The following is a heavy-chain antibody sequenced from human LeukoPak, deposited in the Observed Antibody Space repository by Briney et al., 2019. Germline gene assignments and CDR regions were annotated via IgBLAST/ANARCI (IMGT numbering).Heavy chain of an antibody. J-gene: IGHJ4*02. CDR3: ATRTVLRYSDWLSPRGFDY. Sequence: SETLSLTCTVSGGSVSSGSYYWSWIRQPPGKGLEWIGYIYYSGSTNYNPSLKSRVTISVDTSKNQFSLKLSSVTAADTAVYYCATRTVLRYSDWLSPRGFDYWGQGTLVTVSS. V-gene: IGHV4-61*01. D-gene: IGHD3-9*01. CDR1: GGSVSSGSYY. CDR2: IYYSGST.